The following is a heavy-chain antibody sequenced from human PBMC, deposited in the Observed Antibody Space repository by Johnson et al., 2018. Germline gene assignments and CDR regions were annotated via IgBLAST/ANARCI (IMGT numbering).Heavy chain of an antibody. Sequence: VQLQESGGGLVQPGGSLRLSCVGSGFTFSRYWMTWVRQAPGKGLEWVANINLDGSEKYYVDSVKGRFTISRDNVKNSPYLQRNSLRAEDTAVYYCARDGEYFQYWGQGTLVTVSP. CDR3: ARDGEYFQY. V-gene: IGHV3-7*01. J-gene: IGHJ1*01. CDR1: GFTFSRYW. CDR2: INLDGSEK.